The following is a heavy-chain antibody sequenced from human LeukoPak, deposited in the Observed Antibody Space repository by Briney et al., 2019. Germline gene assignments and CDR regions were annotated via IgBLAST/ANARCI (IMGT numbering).Heavy chain of an antibody. Sequence: GESLKISCKGSGYSFTSYWISWVRQMPGKGLEWMGRIDPSDSYTNYSPSFQGHVTISADKSISTAYLQWSSLKASDTAMYHCAIYDSSGYYYDYWGQGTLVTVSS. CDR3: AIYDSSGYYYDY. CDR2: IDPSDSYT. D-gene: IGHD3-22*01. V-gene: IGHV5-10-1*01. J-gene: IGHJ4*02. CDR1: GYSFTSYW.